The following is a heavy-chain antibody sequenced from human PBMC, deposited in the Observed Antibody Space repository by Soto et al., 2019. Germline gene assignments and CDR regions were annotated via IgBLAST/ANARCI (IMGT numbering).Heavy chain of an antibody. CDR1: GYSFTSYW. V-gene: IGHV5-51*01. D-gene: IGHD6-19*01. J-gene: IGHJ5*02. Sequence: GESLKISCKGSGYSFTSYWIGWVRQMPGKGLEWMGIIYPGDSDTRYSPSFQGQVTISADKSISTAYLQWSSLQASDTAMYYCARQYSSGWYQPNWFDPWGQGTLVTVSS. CDR3: ARQYSSGWYQPNWFDP. CDR2: IYPGDSDT.